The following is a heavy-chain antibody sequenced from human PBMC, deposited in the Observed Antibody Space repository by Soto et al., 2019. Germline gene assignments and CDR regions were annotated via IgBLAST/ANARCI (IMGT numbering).Heavy chain of an antibody. V-gene: IGHV3-11*06. CDR1: GFTFSDYY. CDR3: ARSGDNFNVLDY. CDR2: SSNSGTFA. J-gene: IGHJ4*02. Sequence: GGSLRLSCAASGFTFSDYYMSWVRQAPGRGLEWISYSSNSGTFARYATSVKGRFSISRDNANNSLYLEMSSLRVEDTAVYYCARSGDNFNVLDYWGQGTPVTVSS. D-gene: IGHD1-1*01.